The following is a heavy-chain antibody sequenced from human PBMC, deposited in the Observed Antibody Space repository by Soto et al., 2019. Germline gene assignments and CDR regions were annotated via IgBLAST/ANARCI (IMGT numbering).Heavy chain of an antibody. V-gene: IGHV3-53*01. D-gene: IGHD4-4*01. CDR3: AKLDYTHYYGMDV. CDR2: IYSGGST. J-gene: IGHJ6*02. CDR1: GFTVSSNY. Sequence: AVGSLRLSCAASGFTVSSNYMSWVRQAPGKGLEWVSVIYSGGSTYYADSVKGRFTISRDNSKNTLYLQMNSLRAEDTAVYYCAKLDYTHYYGMDVWGQGTTVTVSS.